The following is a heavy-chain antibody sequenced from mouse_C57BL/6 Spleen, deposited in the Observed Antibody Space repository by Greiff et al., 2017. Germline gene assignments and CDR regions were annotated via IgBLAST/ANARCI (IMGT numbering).Heavy chain of an antibody. J-gene: IGHJ3*01. CDR1: GFTFSDYG. CDR2: ISSGSSTI. Sequence: EVQGVESGGGLVKPGGSLKLSCAASGFTFSDYGMHWVRQAPEKGLAWVAYISSGSSTIYYADTVKGRFTISRDNAKNTLFLQMTSLRSEDTAMYYCARDGSSPAWFAYWGQGTLVTVSA. CDR3: ARDGSSPAWFAY. D-gene: IGHD1-1*01. V-gene: IGHV5-17*01.